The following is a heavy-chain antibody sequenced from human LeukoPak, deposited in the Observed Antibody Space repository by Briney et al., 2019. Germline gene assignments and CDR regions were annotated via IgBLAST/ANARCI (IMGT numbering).Heavy chain of an antibody. Sequence: SETLSLTCAVYGGSFSGYYWSWIRQPPGKGLEWIGEINHSGSTNYNPSLKSRVTISVDTSKNQFSLKLSSVTAADTAVYYCARGVANDYWGQGTLVTVSS. CDR1: GGSFSGYY. CDR3: ARGVANDY. V-gene: IGHV4-34*01. J-gene: IGHJ4*02. CDR2: INHSGST.